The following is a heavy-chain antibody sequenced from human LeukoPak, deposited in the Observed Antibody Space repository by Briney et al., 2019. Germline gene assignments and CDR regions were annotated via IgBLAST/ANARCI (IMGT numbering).Heavy chain of an antibody. CDR1: GITFSSYA. D-gene: IGHD3-22*01. CDR2: ISGSGGST. CDR3: AKARERVNYYDSSGSRYYFDY. Sequence: GGSLRLSCAASGITFSSYAMSWVRQAPTKGLEWVSAISGSGGSTYYADSVKGRFTISRDNSKNTLYLQMNSLRAEDTAVYYCAKARERVNYYDSSGSRYYFDYWGQGTLVTVSS. V-gene: IGHV3-23*01. J-gene: IGHJ4*02.